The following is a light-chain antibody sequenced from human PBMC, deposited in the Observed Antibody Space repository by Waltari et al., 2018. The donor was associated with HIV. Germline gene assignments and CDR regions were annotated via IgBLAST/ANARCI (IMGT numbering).Light chain of an antibody. CDR2: GAS. V-gene: IGKV3-20*01. Sequence: EVVLTQSPGTLSLSPGERATLSCRASQSLTSTYLAWYQQKPGQAPRLLIYGASNRATGIPDRFSASGSGTDFTFTISRLEPEDSAVYYCQQYGDRLFTFGPGTKLEIK. CDR1: QSLTSTY. CDR3: QQYGDRLFT. J-gene: IGKJ3*01.